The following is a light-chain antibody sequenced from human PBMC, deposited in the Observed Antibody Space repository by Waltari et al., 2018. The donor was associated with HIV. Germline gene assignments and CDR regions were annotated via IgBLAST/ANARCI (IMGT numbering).Light chain of an antibody. J-gene: IGKJ1*01. CDR1: HTVLYSSNNKTY. CDR2: WAT. V-gene: IGKV4-1*01. Sequence: DIALIQSPDFLAGSLGERATVSCKSKHTVLYSSNNKTYLAWYQHKPGQPPKLLFYWATTRESGVPDRFGGSGSGTDFALTISSLQAEDVAVYYCQQYYSLPRTFGQGTKVEIK. CDR3: QQYYSLPRT.